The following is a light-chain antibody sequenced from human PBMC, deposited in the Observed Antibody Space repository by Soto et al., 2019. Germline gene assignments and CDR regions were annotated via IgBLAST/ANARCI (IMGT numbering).Light chain of an antibody. J-gene: IGKJ2*01. CDR1: QSVSGY. V-gene: IGKV3-11*01. Sequence: EIVLTQSPATLSLSPGERATLSCRASQSVSGYLVWYQQKPGQAPRLLIYDAFNRATGIPARFSGSGSGTAFTLTISRLGPADFAVYYCQQRNSWPGTFGQGTKLAIK. CDR3: QQRNSWPGT. CDR2: DAF.